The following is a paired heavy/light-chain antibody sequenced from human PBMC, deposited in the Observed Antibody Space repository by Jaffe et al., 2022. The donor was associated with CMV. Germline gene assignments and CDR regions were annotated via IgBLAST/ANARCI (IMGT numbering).Heavy chain of an antibody. CDR3: ARIRAAGIYYYFSMDV. J-gene: IGHJ6*02. D-gene: IGHD6-13*01. CDR2: IDWGDDK. Sequence: QVTLRESGPALVKPTQTLTLTCTFSGFSLSTTGMCVSWVRQSPGKALEWLAVIDWGDDKYYSTSLRSRLTISKDTSKNQVVLTMTNMDPVDTATYYCARIRAAGIYYYFSMDVWGQGTSVTV. CDR1: GFSLSTTGMC. V-gene: IGHV2-70*20.
Light chain of an antibody. V-gene: IGLV1-40*01. CDR3: QSYDSSLSSLV. CDR1: STNIGAVYD. Sequence: QSVLTQPPSVSGAPGQRVTISCTGTSTNIGAVYDAHWYLQVPGRAPKLLIYGSKNRPSGVPDRFSAYKSGTSAFLDITGLQADDEGEYYCQSYDSSLSSLVFGGGTKLTVL. CDR2: GSK. J-gene: IGLJ2*01.